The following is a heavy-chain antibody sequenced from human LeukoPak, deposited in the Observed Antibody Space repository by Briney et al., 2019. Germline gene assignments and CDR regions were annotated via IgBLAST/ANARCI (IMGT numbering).Heavy chain of an antibody. Sequence: GGSLRLSCAASGFTFSSYAMHWVRQAPGKGLEWVAVISYDGSNKYYADSVKGRFTISRDNSKNTLYLQMNSLRAEDTAVYYRARDQECELPLYWGQGTLVTVSS. CDR3: ARDQECELPLY. J-gene: IGHJ4*02. V-gene: IGHV3-30-3*01. D-gene: IGHD1-26*01. CDR1: GFTFSSYA. CDR2: ISYDGSNK.